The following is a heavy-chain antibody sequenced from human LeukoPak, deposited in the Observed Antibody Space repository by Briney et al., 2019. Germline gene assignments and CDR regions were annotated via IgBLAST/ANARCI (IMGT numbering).Heavy chain of an antibody. CDR3: ARDNEYCTGGTCRLDY. D-gene: IGHD2-15*01. J-gene: IGHJ4*02. CDR1: GLTFSFYW. Sequence: GGSLRLSCASSGLTFSFYWMHWVRQAPGKGLLWVSRINNDGSSTSYAGSVKGRFTISRDNAKNTLYLQMNNLRAEDTAVYYCARDNEYCTGGTCRLDYWGQGALVTVSS. V-gene: IGHV3-74*01. CDR2: INNDGSST.